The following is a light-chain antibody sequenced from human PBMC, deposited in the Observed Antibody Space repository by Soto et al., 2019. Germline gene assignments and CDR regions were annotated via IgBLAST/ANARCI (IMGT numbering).Light chain of an antibody. CDR3: QQYNSYPSYT. CDR1: QRISSW. J-gene: IGKJ2*01. CDR2: DAS. V-gene: IGKV1-5*01. Sequence: DIQMTQAPSTLSASVGDRVTITCRASQRISSWLAWSQQKPGKAPKLLIYDASSLESGVPSRFSGSGSGTEFTLTISSLQPDDFATYYCQQYNSYPSYTFGQGTKLEIK.